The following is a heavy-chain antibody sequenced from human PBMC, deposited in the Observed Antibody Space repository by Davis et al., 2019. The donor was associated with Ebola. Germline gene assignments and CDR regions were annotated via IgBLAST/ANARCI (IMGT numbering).Heavy chain of an antibody. J-gene: IGHJ4*02. V-gene: IGHV4-39*01. CDR2: THYRGTT. Sequence: SETLSLTCTVSGGSISSNNYYWGWIRQPPGKGRAWIGSTHYRGTTYYTPSLKSRFTISVDTSKNQFALTLSSVSSADTAVYYCARRRLSFEASDYWGQGTLVTVSS. D-gene: IGHD1-26*01. CDR3: ARRRLSFEASDY. CDR1: GGSISSNNYY.